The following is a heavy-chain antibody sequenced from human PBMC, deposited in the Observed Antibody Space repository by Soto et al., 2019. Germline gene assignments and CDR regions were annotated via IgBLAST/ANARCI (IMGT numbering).Heavy chain of an antibody. V-gene: IGHV4-30-4*01. CDR2: IYYSGST. J-gene: IGHJ6*02. CDR3: ARDRIFGVVIRGSDGMDV. Sequence: PSETLSLTSTVSGGSISSGDYYWSWIRQPPGKGLEWIGYIYYSGSTYYNPSLKSRVTISVDTSKNQFSLKLSSVTAADTAVYYCARDRIFGVVIRGSDGMDVWGQGTTVTVSS. D-gene: IGHD3-3*01. CDR1: GGSISSGDYY.